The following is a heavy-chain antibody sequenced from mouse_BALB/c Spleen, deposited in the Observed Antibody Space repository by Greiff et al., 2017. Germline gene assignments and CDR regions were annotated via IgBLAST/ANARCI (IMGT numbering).Heavy chain of an antibody. V-gene: IGHV5-17*02. J-gene: IGHJ3*01. CDR1: GFTFSSFG. D-gene: IGHD2-2*01. CDR2: ISSGSSTI. Sequence: EVKLMESGGGLVQPGGSRKLSCAASGFTFSSFGMHWVRQAPEKGLEWVAYISSGSSTIYYADTVKGRFTISRDNPKNTLFLQMTSLRSEDTAMYYCARTLYGYDWFAYWGQGTLVTVSA. CDR3: ARTLYGYDWFAY.